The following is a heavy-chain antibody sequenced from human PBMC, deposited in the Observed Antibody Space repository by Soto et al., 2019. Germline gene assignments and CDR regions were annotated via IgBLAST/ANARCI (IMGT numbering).Heavy chain of an antibody. CDR1: GFTFSSSF. V-gene: IGHV3-7*03. CDR2: VNQDGGGR. CDR3: ARYFRGSGRYFFDF. Sequence: EVQLVESGGGLVQPGGSLRLSCVASGFTFSSSFMGWVRQAPGKGLEWVANVNQDGGGRYYVDSVKGRFSISRDNAKNSVHLQMNSLRGEDTAVYYCARYFRGSGRYFFDFWGQGTLVTVS. D-gene: IGHD6-19*01. J-gene: IGHJ4*02.